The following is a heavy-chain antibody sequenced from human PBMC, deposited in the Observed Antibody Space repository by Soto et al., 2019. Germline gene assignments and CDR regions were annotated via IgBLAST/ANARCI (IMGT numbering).Heavy chain of an antibody. CDR3: ARDFERSAIGP. CDR2: VYNSGST. D-gene: IGHD3-9*01. Sequence: SETLSLTCTVSGGSISSNYWTWIRQPPGKGLEWIGYVYNSGSTNYNPSLKSRVTISEDTSKSQFSLKVNSMTAADTAVYFCARDFERSAIGPWGQGTSVTVS. V-gene: IGHV4-59*01. CDR1: GGSISSNY. J-gene: IGHJ5*02.